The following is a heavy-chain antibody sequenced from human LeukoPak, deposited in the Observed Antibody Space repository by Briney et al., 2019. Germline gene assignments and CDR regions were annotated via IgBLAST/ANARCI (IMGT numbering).Heavy chain of an antibody. J-gene: IGHJ6*02. D-gene: IGHD2-2*01. CDR1: GGSFSGYY. Sequence: PSETLSLTCAVYGGSFSGYYWSWIRQPPGKGLEWIGEINHSGITYYKPSLRGRVTISGDTAKNQFSLKLSSVTAADTAVYYCARHNDYASLMDVWGQGTTVTVSS. V-gene: IGHV4-34*01. CDR2: INHSGIT. CDR3: ARHNDYASLMDV.